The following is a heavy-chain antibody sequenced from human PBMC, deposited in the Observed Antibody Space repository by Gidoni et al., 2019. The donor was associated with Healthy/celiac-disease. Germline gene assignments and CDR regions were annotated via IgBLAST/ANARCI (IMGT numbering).Heavy chain of an antibody. CDR3: AKDPDSYGHLFQG. CDR2: GGST. J-gene: IGHJ4*02. D-gene: IGHD5-18*01. Sequence: GGSTYYADSVKGRFTISRDNSKNTLYLQMNSLRAEDTAVYYCAKDPDSYGHLFQGWGQGTLVTVSS. V-gene: IGHV3-23*01.